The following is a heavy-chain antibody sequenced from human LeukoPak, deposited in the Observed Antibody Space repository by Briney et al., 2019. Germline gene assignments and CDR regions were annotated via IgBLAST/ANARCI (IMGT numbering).Heavy chain of an antibody. Sequence: ASETLSLTCTVSGGSISSSSYYWGWIRQPPGKGLEWIGSIYYSGSTYYNPSLKSRVTISVDTSKNQFSLKLSSVTAADTAVYYCARAGYYDSSGYYLPDWGQGTLVTVSS. CDR3: ARAGYYDSSGYYLPD. CDR1: GGSISSSSYY. J-gene: IGHJ4*02. D-gene: IGHD3-22*01. CDR2: IYYSGST. V-gene: IGHV4-39*01.